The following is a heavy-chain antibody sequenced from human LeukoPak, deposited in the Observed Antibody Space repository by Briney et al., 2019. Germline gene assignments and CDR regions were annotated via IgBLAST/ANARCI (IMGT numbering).Heavy chain of an antibody. CDR1: GGSFSGCY. Sequence: SETLSLTCAVYGGSFSGCYWSWIRQPPGKGLEWIGEINHSGSTNYNPSLKSRVTISVDTSKNQFSLKLSSVTAADTAVYYCARGRVREVLVTPFDYWGQGTLVTVSS. CDR2: INHSGST. CDR3: ARGRVREVLVTPFDY. V-gene: IGHV4-34*01. J-gene: IGHJ4*02. D-gene: IGHD3-9*01.